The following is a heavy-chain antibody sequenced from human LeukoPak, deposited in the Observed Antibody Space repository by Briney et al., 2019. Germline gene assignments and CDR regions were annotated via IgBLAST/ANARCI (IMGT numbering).Heavy chain of an antibody. J-gene: IGHJ5*02. D-gene: IGHD1-7*01. CDR1: GGSISSSSYY. CDR3: ARQGGTLNWFNP. V-gene: IGHV4-39*01. CDR2: IFYSGSA. Sequence: SSETLSLTCTVSGGSISSSSYYWGWIRPPPGKGLEWIGSIFYSGSAYYNPSLKSRVAISVDTSKNQFSLKLSSVTAADTAVYYCARQGGTLNWFNPWGQGTQVIVSS.